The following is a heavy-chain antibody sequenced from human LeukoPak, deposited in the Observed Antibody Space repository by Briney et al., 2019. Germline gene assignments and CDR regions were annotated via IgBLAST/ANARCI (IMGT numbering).Heavy chain of an antibody. Sequence: GGSLRLSCAASGFTFSSYAMSWVRQAPGKGLEWVSDVSGSGGTTYYADSVKGRFTISRDNSKNTLNLKMNSLRAEDTAVYYCAKWGFGAPLDYWGQGTLVTVSS. D-gene: IGHD3-10*01. J-gene: IGHJ4*02. V-gene: IGHV3-23*01. CDR3: AKWGFGAPLDY. CDR1: GFTFSSYA. CDR2: VSGSGGTT.